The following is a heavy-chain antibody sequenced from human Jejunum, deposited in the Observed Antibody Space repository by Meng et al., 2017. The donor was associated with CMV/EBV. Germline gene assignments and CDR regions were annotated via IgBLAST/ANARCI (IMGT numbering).Heavy chain of an antibody. D-gene: IGHD3-3*01. Sequence: GFTFSDYYMSWSRQAQGKGLGWVSYISSSGSTIYYADSVKGRFTISRDNAKNSLYLQMNSLRAEDTAVYYCARVRYYDFWSGELDYWGQGTLVTVSS. V-gene: IGHV3-11*01. CDR3: ARVRYYDFWSGELDY. J-gene: IGHJ4*02. CDR2: ISSSGSTI. CDR1: GFTFSDYY.